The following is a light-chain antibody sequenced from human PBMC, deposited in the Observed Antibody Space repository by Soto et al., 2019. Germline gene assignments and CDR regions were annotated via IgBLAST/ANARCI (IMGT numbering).Light chain of an antibody. CDR2: DVT. J-gene: IGLJ1*01. V-gene: IGLV2-14*01. CDR3: SSFTSSMTNV. Sequence: QSVLTQPASVSGSPGQSITISCTGTSSDVGGYNSVSWYQQHPGKAPKLILYDVTDRPSGVSYRFSGSKSGNTASLTISGLQAADEADYFCSSFTSSMTNVFGSGTKLTVL. CDR1: SSDVGGYNS.